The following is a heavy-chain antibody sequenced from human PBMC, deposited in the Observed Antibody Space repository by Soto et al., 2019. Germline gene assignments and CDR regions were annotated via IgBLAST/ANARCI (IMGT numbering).Heavy chain of an antibody. V-gene: IGHV3-48*04. D-gene: IGHD6-19*01. Sequence: GGSLRLSCAASGFTSSSYSMNWVRQAPGKGLEWVSYISSSSSTIYYADSVKGRFTISRDNAKNSLYLQMNSLRAEDTAVYYCARTYISRAVAGFDYWGQGTLVTVSS. CDR3: ARTYISRAVAGFDY. CDR1: GFTSSSYS. CDR2: ISSSSSTI. J-gene: IGHJ4*02.